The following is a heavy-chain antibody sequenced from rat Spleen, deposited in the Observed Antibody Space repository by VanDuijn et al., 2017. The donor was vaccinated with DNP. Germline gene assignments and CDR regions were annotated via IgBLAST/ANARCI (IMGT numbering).Heavy chain of an antibody. J-gene: IGHJ4*01. Sequence: EVQLVESGGGLVQPGKSLKLSCAASGFTFSHYYMAWVCQAPTKGLGWVASISTGSGNTYYRDSVKGRFTISRDNAKTTLYLQMDSLRSEETATYYCARHGEVPTRYAMDAWGQGTSVTVSS. CDR3: ARHGEVPTRYAMDA. V-gene: IGHV5S11*01. CDR2: ISTGSGNT. D-gene: IGHD2-1*01. CDR1: GFTFSHYY.